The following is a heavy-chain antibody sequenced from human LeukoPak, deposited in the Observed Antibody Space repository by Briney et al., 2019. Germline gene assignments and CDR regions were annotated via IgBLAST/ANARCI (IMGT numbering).Heavy chain of an antibody. J-gene: IGHJ6*03. V-gene: IGHV4-39*01. CDR1: GVSISSSSYY. D-gene: IGHD2-2*01. Sequence: SSETLSLTCTVSGVSISSSSYYWGWIRQPPGKGLEWIGSIYYSGSTYYNPSLKSRVTISVDTSKDQFSLKLSSVTAADTAVYYCARMGVPAAVDHPSYYYYYMDVWGKGTTVTVSS. CDR3: ARMGVPAAVDHPSYYYYYMDV. CDR2: IYYSGST.